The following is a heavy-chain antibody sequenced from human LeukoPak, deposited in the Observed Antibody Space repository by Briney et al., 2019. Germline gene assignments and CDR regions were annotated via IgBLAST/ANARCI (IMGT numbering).Heavy chain of an antibody. Sequence: ASVKVSCKASGYTFTNYYMHWVRQAPGQGLEWVGIINPSGGSTSYAQKFQGRVTMTRDTSTSTVYLELRSLRPEATAVYYCARAPPDDDGLDSWGQGTLVTVSS. J-gene: IGHJ4*02. D-gene: IGHD4-17*01. CDR1: GYTFTNYY. V-gene: IGHV1-46*01. CDR3: ARAPPDDDGLDS. CDR2: INPSGGST.